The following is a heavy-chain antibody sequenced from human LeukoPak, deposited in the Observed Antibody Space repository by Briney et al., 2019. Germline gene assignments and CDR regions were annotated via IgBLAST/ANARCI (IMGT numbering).Heavy chain of an antibody. J-gene: IGHJ6*03. CDR2: IATDGTI. V-gene: IGHV3-48*03. D-gene: IGHD1-7*01. Sequence: GGSLRLSCVASGFILSTSEMNWVRQAPGKGLEWVSFIATDGTIYYADSVKGRFTISRDNAKNSLHLQMNSLRAEDTAVHYCARGNLEDSYYYYYMDVWGKGTTVTVSS. CDR3: ARGNLEDSYYYYYMDV. CDR1: GFILSTSE.